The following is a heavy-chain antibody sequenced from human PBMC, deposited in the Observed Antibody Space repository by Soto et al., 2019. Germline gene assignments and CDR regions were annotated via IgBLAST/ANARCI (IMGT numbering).Heavy chain of an antibody. Sequence: QVHLVESGGGVVQPGRSLRLSCAASGFTFRNYGMHWVRQAPGKGLEWVAVISHDGREIYYADSVKGRFTISRDNSKNTLFLQMDSLRGDDTAVYYCEQEVQGRAAPYWGQGTLVTVSS. J-gene: IGHJ4*02. V-gene: IGHV3-30*18. CDR2: ISHDGREI. CDR1: GFTFRNYG. D-gene: IGHD6-13*01. CDR3: EQEVQGRAAPY.